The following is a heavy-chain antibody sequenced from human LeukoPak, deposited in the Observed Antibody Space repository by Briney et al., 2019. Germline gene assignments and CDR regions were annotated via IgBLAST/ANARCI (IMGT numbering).Heavy chain of an antibody. CDR3: AKEDSVRREFDY. V-gene: IGHV3-23*01. Sequence: GGSLRLSCAASGFTFSSYAMSWVRQAPGKGLEWVSGISDSGGSTNYAASVKGRFTISRDNSKDTLYLQMYSLRAEDTAVYYCAKEDSVRREFDYWGQGTLATVSS. CDR2: ISDSGGST. J-gene: IGHJ4*02. CDR1: GFTFSSYA.